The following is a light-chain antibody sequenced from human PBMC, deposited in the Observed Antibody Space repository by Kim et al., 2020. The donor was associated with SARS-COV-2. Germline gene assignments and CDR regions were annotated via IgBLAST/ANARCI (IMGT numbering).Light chain of an antibody. CDR2: RNN. CDR3: AAWDDSLSGLYV. V-gene: IGLV1-47*01. J-gene: IGLJ1*01. CDR1: SSNIGSNY. Sequence: QRVTISCSGSSSNIGSNYVYCSQQLPRTAPNLLLYRNNQRPSGVPDRFSGSKSGTSASLAISGLRSEDEADYYCAAWDDSLSGLYVFGTGTKVTVL.